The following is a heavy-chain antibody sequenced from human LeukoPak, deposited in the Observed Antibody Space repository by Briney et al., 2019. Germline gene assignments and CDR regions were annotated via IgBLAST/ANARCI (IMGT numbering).Heavy chain of an antibody. V-gene: IGHV1-2*02. Sequence: ASVKVSCKASGYTFTCYYMHWVRQAPGQGLEWMGWINPNSGGTKYVQKFQGRVTMTRDTSISTAYMELSRLRSDDTAVYYCASQIGSCGGDCYSISDYWGQGTLVTVSS. CDR1: GYTFTCYY. D-gene: IGHD2-21*02. CDR3: ASQIGSCGGDCYSISDY. CDR2: INPNSGGT. J-gene: IGHJ4*02.